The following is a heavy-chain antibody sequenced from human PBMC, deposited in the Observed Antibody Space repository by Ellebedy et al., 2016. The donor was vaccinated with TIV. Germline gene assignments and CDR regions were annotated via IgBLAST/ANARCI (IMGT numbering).Heavy chain of an antibody. CDR3: ARYTQSGMDV. V-gene: IGHV4-4*07. Sequence: MPGGSLRPSCTVAGGSTSSDYWSWTGQPAGMGLEWIVRIYTSGSANYNPSLKSRVTMSVDTSKNQFSLKLSSVTAADTAVYYCARYTQSGMDVWGQGTTVTVSS. J-gene: IGHJ6*02. D-gene: IGHD2-2*02. CDR2: IYTSGSA. CDR1: GGSTSSDY.